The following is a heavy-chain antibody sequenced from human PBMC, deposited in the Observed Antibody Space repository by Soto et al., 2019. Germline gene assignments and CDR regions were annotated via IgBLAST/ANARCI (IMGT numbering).Heavy chain of an antibody. D-gene: IGHD6-6*01. CDR1: GDSITSSSHY. V-gene: IGHV4-39*01. CDR2: IYYDGNT. J-gene: IGHJ4*02. Sequence: SQTLYLTSTVSGDSITSSSHYCVWIRNPPGKGLECIANIYYDGNTYYNPSLKSRVAISLDTSKNQFSLRLNSVTAADTAVYYCARSSIEPRVFMYPFDSWGQGTLDTVSS. CDR3: ARSSIEPRVFMYPFDS.